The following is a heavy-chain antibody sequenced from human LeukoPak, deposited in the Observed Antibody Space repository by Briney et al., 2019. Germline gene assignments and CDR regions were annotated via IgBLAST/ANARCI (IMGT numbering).Heavy chain of an antibody. V-gene: IGHV7-4-1*02. CDR2: INTNTGSP. CDR3: AREGHDESLRN. J-gene: IGHJ4*02. CDR1: GYTFTSYA. Sequence: GASVKVSCKASGYTFTSYALNWLRQAPGQGLEWMGWINTNTGSPTYAQGFTGRFVFSLDTSVSTAYLQISSLKAEGTAVYYCAREGHDESLRNWGQGTLVTVSS. D-gene: IGHD5-12*01.